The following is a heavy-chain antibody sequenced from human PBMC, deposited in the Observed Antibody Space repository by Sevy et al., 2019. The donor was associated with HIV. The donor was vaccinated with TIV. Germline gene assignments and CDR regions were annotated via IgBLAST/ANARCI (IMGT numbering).Heavy chain of an antibody. J-gene: IGHJ4*02. CDR2: MYHRGTT. CDR1: GDSISSSHW. Sequence: SETLSLTCSVSGDSISSSHWWSGVRQPPGKGLEGFGDMYHRGTTNYNPSLKGRVIISVDKSKNQFSLKMTSVTAADTAVYYCAAAAGTDVLGYYFGSWGQGTQVTVSS. V-gene: IGHV4-4*02. CDR3: AAAAGTDVLGYYFGS. D-gene: IGHD6-25*01.